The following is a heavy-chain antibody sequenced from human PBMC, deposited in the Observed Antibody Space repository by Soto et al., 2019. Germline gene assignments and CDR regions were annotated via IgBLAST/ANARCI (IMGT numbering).Heavy chain of an antibody. D-gene: IGHD2-21*02. CDR2: IVGSGSQI. J-gene: IGHJ4*02. Sequence: QHSWCMRLCSAVCGVSLWIFAMAWVRQAPWKGLECVSGIVGSGSQIHYADPMKGRFTISKDNSKNILYLQMDSLRVDDTAVYFCAKEAVNKDCLRVMAHWGKGTQVTVSS. CDR3: AKEAVNKDCLRVMAH. CDR1: GVSLWIFA. V-gene: IGHV3-23*01.